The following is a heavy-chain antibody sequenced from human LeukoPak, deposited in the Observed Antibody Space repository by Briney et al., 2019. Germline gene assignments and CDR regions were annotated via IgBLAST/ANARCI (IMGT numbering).Heavy chain of an antibody. CDR3: ARDQLHDFRPNYYMGV. D-gene: IGHD3-3*01. CDR2: ILYDGSFE. CDR1: GFTFSSYW. Sequence: PGGSLRLSCAASGFTFSSYWMHWVRQAPGKGLEWVAVILYDGSFEDYAHSVKGRFTVSRDNSKNMVYLQMNSLRGEDTAVYYCARDQLHDFRPNYYMGVWGKGTTVTVSS. J-gene: IGHJ6*03. V-gene: IGHV3-30*03.